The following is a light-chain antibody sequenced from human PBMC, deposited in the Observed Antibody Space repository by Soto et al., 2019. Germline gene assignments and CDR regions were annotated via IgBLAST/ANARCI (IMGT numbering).Light chain of an antibody. CDR2: AAS. J-gene: IGKJ3*01. V-gene: IGKV1-27*01. CDR3: QKYDSSPFT. Sequence: DIQMTQSPSSLSASVGDRVTITCRASRGIANYLAWYQQKPGKVPKLLIYAASTLQSGVPSRFSGSGSGTDFTLTISGLQPEDVATYYCQKYDSSPFTFGPGTKVDIK. CDR1: RGIANY.